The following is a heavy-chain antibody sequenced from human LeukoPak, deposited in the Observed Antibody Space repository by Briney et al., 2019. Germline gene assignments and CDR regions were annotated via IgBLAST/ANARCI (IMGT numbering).Heavy chain of an antibody. CDR1: GFTFSSYG. Sequence: GGSLRLSCAASGFTFSSYGMHWVRQAPGKGLEWVAVISYDGSNKYYAGSVKGRFTISRDNSKNTLYLQMNSLRAEDTAVYYCAKGMDVWGQGTTVTVSS. CDR2: ISYDGSNK. J-gene: IGHJ6*02. CDR3: AKGMDV. V-gene: IGHV3-30*18.